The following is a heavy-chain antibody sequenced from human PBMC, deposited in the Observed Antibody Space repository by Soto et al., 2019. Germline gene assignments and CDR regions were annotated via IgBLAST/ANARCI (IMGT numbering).Heavy chain of an antibody. D-gene: IGHD6-25*01. CDR1: GYDFATYW. CDR3: SRHEGGAFITSSYDY. J-gene: IGHJ4*02. CDR2: IYPGDSET. V-gene: IGHV5-51*01. Sequence: GESLKISCSGSGYDFATYWIVWVRQMPAKGLEWMGIIYPGDSETRYNPSFQGQVTISANKYINTDYLHWSSLKASDTAMYYCSRHEGGAFITSSYDYWGQGTLVTVSS.